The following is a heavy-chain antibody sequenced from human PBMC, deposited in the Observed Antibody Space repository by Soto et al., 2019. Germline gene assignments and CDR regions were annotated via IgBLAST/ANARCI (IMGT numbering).Heavy chain of an antibody. CDR3: ARSTTHYYDGPYFDY. V-gene: IGHV1-3*01. CDR2: INAGNGNT. CDR1: GYTFTSYA. J-gene: IGHJ4*02. Sequence: GASVKVSCKASGYTFTSYAMHWVRQAPGQRLEWMGWINAGNGNTKYSQKFQGRVTITRDTSASTAYMELSSLRSEDTAVYYCARSTTHYYDGPYFDYWGQGTLVTVSS. D-gene: IGHD3-22*01.